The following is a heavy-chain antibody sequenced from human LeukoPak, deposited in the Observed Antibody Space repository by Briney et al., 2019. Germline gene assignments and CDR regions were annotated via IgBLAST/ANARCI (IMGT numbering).Heavy chain of an antibody. J-gene: IGHJ4*02. D-gene: IGHD2-15*01. V-gene: IGHV3-23*01. CDR3: AKSLSRLVVVAATFFDY. CDR1: GFTFSSYW. Sequence: GGSLRLSCAASGFTFSSYWMHWVRQAPGKGLEWVSAISGSGGSTYYADSVKGRFTISRDNSKNTLYLQMNSLRAEDTAVYYCAKSLSRLVVVAATFFDYWGQGTLVTVSS. CDR2: ISGSGGST.